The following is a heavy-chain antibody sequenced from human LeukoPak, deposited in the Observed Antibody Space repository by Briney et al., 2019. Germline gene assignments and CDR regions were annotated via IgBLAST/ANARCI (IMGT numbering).Heavy chain of an antibody. Sequence: ASVKVSCKASGYTFTSYYMHWVRQAPGQGLEWMGIINPSGGSTSHAQKFQGRVTMTRDTSTSTVYMELSSLRSEDTAVYYCARDPSIAAMDVWGKGTTVTVSS. J-gene: IGHJ6*03. CDR3: ARDPSIAAMDV. D-gene: IGHD6-6*01. CDR1: GYTFTSYY. V-gene: IGHV1-46*01. CDR2: INPSGGST.